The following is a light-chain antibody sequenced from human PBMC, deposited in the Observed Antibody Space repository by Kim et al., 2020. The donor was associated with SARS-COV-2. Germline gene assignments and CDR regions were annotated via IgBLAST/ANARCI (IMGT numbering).Light chain of an antibody. Sequence: GQRVTISCSGSSSNIESNTVNWYQQLPGTAPKLLIYSNYQRPSGVPDRFSGSKSGTSASLAISGLQSADEADYYCAAWDDSLNGVVFGGGTQLTVL. V-gene: IGLV1-44*01. J-gene: IGLJ2*01. CDR1: SSNIESNT. CDR2: SNY. CDR3: AAWDDSLNGVV.